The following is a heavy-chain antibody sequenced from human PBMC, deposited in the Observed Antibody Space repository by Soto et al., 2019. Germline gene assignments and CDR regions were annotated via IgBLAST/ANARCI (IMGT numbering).Heavy chain of an antibody. CDR1: GYTFTGYY. V-gene: IGHV1-2*04. D-gene: IGHD4-17*01. J-gene: IGHJ5*02. CDR2: INPNSGGT. Sequence: QVQLVQSGAEVKKPGASVKVSCTASGYTFTGYYMHWVRQAPGQGLEWMGWINPNSGGTNYAQKFQGWVTMTRDTSISTAYMELSRLRSDDTAVYYCARGGETTVTTDWFDPWGQGTLVTVAS. CDR3: ARGGETTVTTDWFDP.